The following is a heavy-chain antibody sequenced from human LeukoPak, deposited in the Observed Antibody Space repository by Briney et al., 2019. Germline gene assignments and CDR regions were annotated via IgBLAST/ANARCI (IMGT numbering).Heavy chain of an antibody. CDR1: GGSISSYY. D-gene: IGHD6-13*01. V-gene: IGHV4-59*01. CDR2: IYHSGST. Sequence: SETLSLTCTVSGGSISSYYWSWIRQPPGKGLEWIGYIYHSGSTNYNPSLKSRATISEDTSKNQFSLKLSSVTAADTAVYNCARDLAAAGTIDPWGQGTLVTVSS. J-gene: IGHJ5*02. CDR3: ARDLAAAGTIDP.